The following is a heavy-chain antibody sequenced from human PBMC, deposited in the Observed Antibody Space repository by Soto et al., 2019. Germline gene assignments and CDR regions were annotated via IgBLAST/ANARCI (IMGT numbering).Heavy chain of an antibody. Sequence: SETLSLTCTISGGSVSVYYWSWIRQSTGQGLEWIGYIYASGSPYYNPSLRSRVAISADTSKNQISLKLTSPTAADTAVYYCARGVGSSPPQYWGRGTLVTVSS. J-gene: IGHJ4*02. D-gene: IGHD1-26*01. CDR3: ARGVGSSPPQY. CDR2: IYASGSP. V-gene: IGHV4-59*02. CDR1: GGSVSVYY.